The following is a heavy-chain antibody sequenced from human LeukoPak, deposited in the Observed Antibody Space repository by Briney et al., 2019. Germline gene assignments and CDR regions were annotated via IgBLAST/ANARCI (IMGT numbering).Heavy chain of an antibody. Sequence: ASVKVSCKASGYTSTSYAMHWVRQAPGQRLEWMGWINAGNGNTKYSQKFQGRVTITRDTSASTAYMELSSLRSEDTAVYYCARDKRAGVVTAVYDYWGQGTLVTVSS. D-gene: IGHD2-21*02. CDR2: INAGNGNT. J-gene: IGHJ4*02. V-gene: IGHV1-3*01. CDR3: ARDKRAGVVTAVYDY. CDR1: GYTSTSYA.